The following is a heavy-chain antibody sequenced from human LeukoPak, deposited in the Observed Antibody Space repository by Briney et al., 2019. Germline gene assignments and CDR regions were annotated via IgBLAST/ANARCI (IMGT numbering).Heavy chain of an antibody. CDR3: AKEVAVAGIYYFDY. CDR1: GFTFNRHG. D-gene: IGHD6-19*01. V-gene: IGHV3-23*01. CDR2: ISGSGGST. J-gene: IGHJ4*02. Sequence: GGSLRLSCVASGFTFNRHGLHWVRQAPGKGLEWVSAISGSGGSTYYADSVEGRFTISRDNSKNTLYLQMNSLRAEDTAVYYCAKEVAVAGIYYFDYWGQGTLVTVSS.